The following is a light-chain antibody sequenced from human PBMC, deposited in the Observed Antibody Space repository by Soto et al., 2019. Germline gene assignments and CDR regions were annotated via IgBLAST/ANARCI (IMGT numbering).Light chain of an antibody. CDR3: QKYGSSPPIT. Sequence: EIVMTQSPATLSVSPGERATLSCRASESVSSNLAWYQQKPGQAPRLLIYGASNRATGIPDRISGSGSGTEFTLTISSLQSEDFAVYYCQKYGSSPPITFGQGTRLEIK. V-gene: IGKV3-15*01. J-gene: IGKJ5*01. CDR1: ESVSSN. CDR2: GAS.